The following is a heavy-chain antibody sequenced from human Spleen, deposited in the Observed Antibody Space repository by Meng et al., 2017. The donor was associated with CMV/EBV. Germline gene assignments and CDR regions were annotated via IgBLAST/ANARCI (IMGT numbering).Heavy chain of an antibody. V-gene: IGHV1-69*05. CDR2: ITPAFETA. J-gene: IGHJ4*02. CDR1: FRSSS. CDR3: ARGPRITVGGVIIWPLED. D-gene: IGHD3-16*02. Sequence: FRSSSLMWVRQAPGQGLEWMGGITPAFETADYAQKFRDRVTISTDDSATTAYMEMSSLAYEDTAVYFCARGPRITVGGVIIWPLEDWGQGTLVTVS.